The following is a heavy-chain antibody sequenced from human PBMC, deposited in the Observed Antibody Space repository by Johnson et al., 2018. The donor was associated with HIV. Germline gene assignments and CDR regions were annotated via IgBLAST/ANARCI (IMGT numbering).Heavy chain of an antibody. Sequence: MQLVESGGGVVQPGRSLRLSCAASGFTFSSYGMHWVRQAPGKGLEWVGRIKSKTDGGTTDYAAPVKGRFTISRDDSKNTLYLQMNSLKTEDTAVYYCTTEWKTGEPRTSPYLSGGYYGPYAFDIWGQGTMVTVSS. V-gene: IGHV3-15*01. J-gene: IGHJ3*02. D-gene: IGHD1-26*01. CDR2: IKSKTDGGTT. CDR1: GFTFSSYG. CDR3: TTEWKTGEPRTSPYLSGGYYGPYAFDI.